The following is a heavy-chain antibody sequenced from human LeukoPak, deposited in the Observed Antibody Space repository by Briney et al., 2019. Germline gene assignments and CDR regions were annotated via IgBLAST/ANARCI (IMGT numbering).Heavy chain of an antibody. CDR2: IYYSGST. J-gene: IGHJ6*03. D-gene: IGHD3-10*01. CDR1: GGSISSSSYY. Sequence: SETLSLTCTVSGGSISSSSYYWGWIRQPPGKGLEWIGSIYYSGSTNYNPSLKSRVTISVDTSKNQFSLKLSSVTAADTAVYYCARDSMVRGSLMYYYYYMDVWGKGTTVTISS. V-gene: IGHV4-39*07. CDR3: ARDSMVRGSLMYYYYYMDV.